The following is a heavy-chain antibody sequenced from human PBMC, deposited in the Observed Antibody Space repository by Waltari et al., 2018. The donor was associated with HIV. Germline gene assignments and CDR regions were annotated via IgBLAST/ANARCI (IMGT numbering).Heavy chain of an antibody. CDR3: AREEGRAAAGTDY. V-gene: IGHV1-2*02. CDR1: GHTLPGSD. D-gene: IGHD6-13*01. CDR2: INPNSGGT. Sequence: QVPLVQPGAEVQKPGALVKAHCKASGHTLPGSDMHWVRQAPGQGPEWMGWINPNSGGTNYAQKFQGRVTMTRDTSISTAYMELSRLRSDDTAVYYCAREEGRAAAGTDYWGQGTLVTVSS. J-gene: IGHJ4*02.